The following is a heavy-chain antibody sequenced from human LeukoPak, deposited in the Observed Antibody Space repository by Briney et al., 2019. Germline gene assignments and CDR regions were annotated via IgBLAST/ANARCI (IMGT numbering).Heavy chain of an antibody. Sequence: GGSLRLSCAASGFTISNNYMSWVRQAPGKGLEWVSVIYSGGTTHYADSVKARFTISRDNSKNTLYLQMNSLRVEDTAVYYCARETCSGGSCYSHYYGMDVWGQGTTVTVSS. J-gene: IGHJ6*02. CDR2: IYSGGTT. D-gene: IGHD2-15*01. CDR3: ARETCSGGSCYSHYYGMDV. CDR1: GFTISNNY. V-gene: IGHV3-66*01.